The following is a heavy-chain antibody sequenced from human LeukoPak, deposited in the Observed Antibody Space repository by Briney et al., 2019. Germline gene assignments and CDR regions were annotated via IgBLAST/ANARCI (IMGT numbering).Heavy chain of an antibody. D-gene: IGHD2-2*01. J-gene: IGHJ4*02. Sequence: ASVKVSCKASGYTFTSYGISWVRQAPGQGLEWMGWISAYNGNTNYAQKFQGRVTMTRDTSTSTVYMELSSLRSDDTAVYYCARGFQVPAAVPSHFDYWGQGTLVTVSS. CDR1: GYTFTSYG. CDR2: ISAYNGNT. V-gene: IGHV1-18*01. CDR3: ARGFQVPAAVPSHFDY.